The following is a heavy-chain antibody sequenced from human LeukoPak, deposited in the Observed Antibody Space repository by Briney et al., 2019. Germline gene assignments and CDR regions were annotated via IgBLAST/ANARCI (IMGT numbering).Heavy chain of an antibody. CDR1: GFSFSNAW. Sequence: GGSLRLSCVASGFSFSNAWMNWVRQAPGKGLEWVGRIQRKIDGGTTDYVAPVKGRFTISRDDSKNTVHLQMNSLKTEDTAVYYCTPTGGNNFDYWGQGTLVTVSS. D-gene: IGHD1-14*01. J-gene: IGHJ4*02. CDR2: IQRKIDGGTT. V-gene: IGHV3-15*07. CDR3: TPTGGNNFDY.